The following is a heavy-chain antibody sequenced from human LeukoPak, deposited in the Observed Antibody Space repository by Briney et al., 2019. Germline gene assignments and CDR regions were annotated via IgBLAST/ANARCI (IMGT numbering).Heavy chain of an antibody. CDR3: AGYFDKGGYYGRHDY. CDR2: MSSSGGDT. CDR1: GFAFDTYA. V-gene: IGHV3-23*01. D-gene: IGHD3-22*01. J-gene: IGHJ4*02. Sequence: QAGGSLRLSCAASGFAFDTYAMSWVRQAPGKGLEWVSAMSSSGGDTYYPDSVKGRFTISRDNSKNTLYLQMNSLRAEDTAVYYCAGYFDKGGYYGRHDYWGQGTLVTVSS.